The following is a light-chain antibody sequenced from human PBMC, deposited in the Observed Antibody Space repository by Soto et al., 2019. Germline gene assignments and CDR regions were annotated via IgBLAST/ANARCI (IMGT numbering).Light chain of an antibody. CDR2: AAS. J-gene: IGKJ4*01. CDR1: QDLNNF. CDR3: QKYNSAPFT. V-gene: IGKV1-27*01. Sequence: DIQMTQSPSSLSASVGDRVTIACRTSQDLNNFLAWYQQKPGKDTWLLIYAASTLQSGVPSRFSGSGSGTDFTLTISGLQPEDVATYYCQKYNSAPFTFGGGTKVEIK.